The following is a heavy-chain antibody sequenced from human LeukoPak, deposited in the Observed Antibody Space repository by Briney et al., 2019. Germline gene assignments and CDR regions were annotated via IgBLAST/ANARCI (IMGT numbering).Heavy chain of an antibody. D-gene: IGHD1-1*01. CDR1: GGSISSGSYY. J-gene: IGHJ4*02. CDR3: ASEGTTFSSFDY. CDR2: IYTSGST. V-gene: IGHV4-61*02. Sequence: SETLSLTCTVSGGSISSGSYYWSWIRQPAGKGLEWIGRIYTSGSTNYNPSLKSRVTISVDTSKNQFSLKLNSVIATDTAVYYCASEGTTFSSFDYWGQGTLITVSS.